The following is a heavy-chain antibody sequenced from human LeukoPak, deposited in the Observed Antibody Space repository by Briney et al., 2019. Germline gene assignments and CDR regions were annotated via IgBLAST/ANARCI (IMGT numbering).Heavy chain of an antibody. V-gene: IGHV3-21*01. CDR1: GFTFSSYS. J-gene: IGHJ3*02. CDR3: ASPELGGAFDI. Sequence: PGGSLRLSCAASGFTFSSYSMNWVRQAPGKGLEWVSSVSSSSSYIYYAASVKGRFTISRDNAKNSLYLQMKSLRAEDTAVYYCASPELGGAFDIWGQGTMVTVSS. D-gene: IGHD7-27*01. CDR2: VSSSSSYI.